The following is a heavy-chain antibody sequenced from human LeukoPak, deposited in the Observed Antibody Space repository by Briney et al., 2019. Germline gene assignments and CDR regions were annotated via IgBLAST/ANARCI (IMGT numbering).Heavy chain of an antibody. J-gene: IGHJ4*02. Sequence: GASVKVSCKASGYTFTNYVVHWVRQAPGQRPEWMGYINAGNGDTKYSKNFQDRVTITRDTSASTAYMEVSSLTSEDTAQYSCVRDDCAADACYPGGYWGQGTLVTVSS. CDR1: GYTFTNYV. V-gene: IGHV1-3*01. CDR3: VRDDCAADACYPGGY. D-gene: IGHD2-21*02. CDR2: INAGNGDT.